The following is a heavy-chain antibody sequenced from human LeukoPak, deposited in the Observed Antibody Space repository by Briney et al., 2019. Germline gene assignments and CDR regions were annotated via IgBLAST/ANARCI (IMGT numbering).Heavy chain of an antibody. V-gene: IGHV4-59*01. J-gene: IGHJ5*02. D-gene: IGHD3-3*01. Sequence: SETLSLTFTVSGGSISSYYWSWIRQPPGKGLEWIGYIYYSGSTNYNPSLKSRVTISVDTSKNQFSLKLSSVTAADTAVYYCARDQFWSGQNWFDPWGQGTLVTVSS. CDR1: GGSISSYY. CDR2: IYYSGST. CDR3: ARDQFWSGQNWFDP.